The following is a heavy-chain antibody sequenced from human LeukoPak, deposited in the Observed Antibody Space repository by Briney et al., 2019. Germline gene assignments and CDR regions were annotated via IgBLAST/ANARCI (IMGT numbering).Heavy chain of an antibody. CDR1: GGSFSGYY. J-gene: IGHJ5*02. CDR3: AREAMYYYGSGRPFNWFDP. CDR2: INHSGSA. D-gene: IGHD3-10*01. V-gene: IGHV4-34*01. Sequence: PSETLSLTSAVYGGSFSGYYWSWIRQPPGKGLEWIGEINHSGSANYNPSLKSRVTISVDTSKNQFSLKLSSVTAADTAVYYCAREAMYYYGSGRPFNWFDPWGQGTLVTVSS.